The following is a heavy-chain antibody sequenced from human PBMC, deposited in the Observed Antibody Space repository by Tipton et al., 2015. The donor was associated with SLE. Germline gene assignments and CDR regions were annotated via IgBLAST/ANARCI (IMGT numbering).Heavy chain of an antibody. Sequence: GSLRLSCAASGFTFRWHAMTWVRQAPGKGLEWVSSISASGGSTYYSDSVKGRFTISRDNSKNTLYVQMNSLRAEDTAVYYCASTPLEDIVMVLEATQWYEYWGQGTQVTVSS. D-gene: IGHD2-15*01. V-gene: IGHV3-23*01. CDR1: GFTFRWHA. CDR3: ASTPLEDIVMVLEATQWYEY. J-gene: IGHJ4*02. CDR2: ISASGGST.